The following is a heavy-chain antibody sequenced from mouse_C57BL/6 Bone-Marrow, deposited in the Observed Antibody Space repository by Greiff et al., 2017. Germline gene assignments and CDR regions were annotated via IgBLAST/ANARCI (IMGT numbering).Heavy chain of an antibody. CDR1: GYTFTDYY. V-gene: IGHV1-19*01. CDR2: INPYNGGT. J-gene: IGHJ4*01. CDR3: ARRTTDYAIDY. D-gene: IGHD1-1*01. Sequence: VQLQQSGPVLVKPGASVKMSCKASGYTFTDYYMNWVKQSHGKSLEWIGVINPYNGGTSYNQKFKGKATLTVDKSSSTAYMELNSLTSEDSAVYYCARRTTDYAIDYWGQGTSVTVSS.